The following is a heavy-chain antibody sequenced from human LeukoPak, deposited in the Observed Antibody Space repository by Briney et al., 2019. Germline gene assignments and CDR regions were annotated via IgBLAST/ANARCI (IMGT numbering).Heavy chain of an antibody. CDR3: THTVDYGGNPNDY. V-gene: IGHV2-5*01. CDR1: GFSLSSGVVG. Sequence: SGPTLVNPTPTLTLTCTFSGFSLSSGVVGVGWIRQPPGKALEWLALIYWNDDKRYSPSLKNRLTITKDTSENQVVLTLTNMEPVDTATYYCTHTVDYGGNPNDYWGQGTLVTVSS. CDR2: IYWNDDK. D-gene: IGHD4-23*01. J-gene: IGHJ4*02.